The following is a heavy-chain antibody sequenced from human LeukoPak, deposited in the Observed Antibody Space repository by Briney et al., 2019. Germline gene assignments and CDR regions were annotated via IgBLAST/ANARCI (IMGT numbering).Heavy chain of an antibody. V-gene: IGHV3-53*01. D-gene: IGHD3-9*01. J-gene: IGHJ6*03. CDR2: IYSGGST. CDR1: GFTFSSYG. CDR3: AGGVRYFDRGYYYYYMDV. Sequence: PGGSLRLSCAASGFTFSSYGVHWVRQAPGKGLEWVSVIYSGGSTYYADSVKGRFTISRDNSKNTLYPQMNSLRAEDTAVYYCAGGVRYFDRGYYYYYMDVWGKGTTVTVSS.